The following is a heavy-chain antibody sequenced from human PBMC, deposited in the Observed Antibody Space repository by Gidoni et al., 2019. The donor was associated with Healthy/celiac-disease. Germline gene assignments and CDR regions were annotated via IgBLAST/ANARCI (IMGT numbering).Heavy chain of an antibody. J-gene: IGHJ4*02. V-gene: IGHV3-23*01. Sequence: EVQPLESGVGSVQPGGALSLSCSASGITFSSYAMSWVRQAPGRGLEWVAVISGSGGSTYYADSVKGRFTISRDNSKNTLYLQMNSLRAEDKAVYYCAKGSIVGATEYWGQGTLVTVSS. CDR2: ISGSGGST. D-gene: IGHD1-26*01. CDR1: GITFSSYA. CDR3: AKGSIVGATEY.